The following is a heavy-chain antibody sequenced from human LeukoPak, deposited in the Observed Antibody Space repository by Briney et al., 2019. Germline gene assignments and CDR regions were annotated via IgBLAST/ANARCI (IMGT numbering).Heavy chain of an antibody. D-gene: IGHD1-14*01. V-gene: IGHV1-69*05. J-gene: IGHJ3*02. Sequence: SVKVSCKASGGTFSSYAISWVRQAPGQGLEWMGGIIPIFGTANYAQKFQGRVTITTDESTSTAYMELSSLRSEDTAVYYCARNPLRKNAFDIWGQGTMVTVSS. CDR2: IIPIFGTA. CDR1: GGTFSSYA. CDR3: ARNPLRKNAFDI.